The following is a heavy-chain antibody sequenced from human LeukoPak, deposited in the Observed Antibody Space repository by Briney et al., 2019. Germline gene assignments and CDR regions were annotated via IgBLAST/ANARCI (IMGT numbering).Heavy chain of an antibody. CDR3: ARDPTRGYNYGYLDY. D-gene: IGHD5-18*01. V-gene: IGHV3-66*01. CDR2: LYSANSGGRD. CDR1: GITVSSNF. J-gene: IGHJ4*02. Sequence: GGSLRLSCAASGITVSSNFMSWVRQAPGKGLESVSLLYSANSGGRDYHADSVRGRFTVSRDISKNTLYLQMNNLRVEDTAVYYCARDPTRGYNYGYLDYWGQGALVAVSS.